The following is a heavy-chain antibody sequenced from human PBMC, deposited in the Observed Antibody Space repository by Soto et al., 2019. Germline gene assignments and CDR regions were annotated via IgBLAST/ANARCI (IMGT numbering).Heavy chain of an antibody. V-gene: IGHV1-8*01. J-gene: IGHJ3*02. CDR2: MNPNIGNT. Sequence: QVQLVQSGAEVKRSGASVRISCKASGYTFNRHDINWVRQATGQGPEWIGWMNPNIGNTGYAQKFQGRVPMARDSSITTAYMDLSSLTSEDTAIYYCAREGLYGSIQDNTFDIWGQGTMVSVSS. CDR1: GYTFNRHD. D-gene: IGHD6-19*01. CDR3: AREGLYGSIQDNTFDI.